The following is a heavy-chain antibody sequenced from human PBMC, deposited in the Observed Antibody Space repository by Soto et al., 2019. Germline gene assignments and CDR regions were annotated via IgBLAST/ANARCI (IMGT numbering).Heavy chain of an antibody. D-gene: IGHD6-6*01. J-gene: IGHJ4*02. Sequence: EVQLLESGGGLVQPGGSRRLSCAASGFTFSSYAMSWVRQAPGKGLEWVSAISGSGGSTYYADSVKGRFTISRDNSKNTLQLQMNGLRGDDTAVYYCAKEAVYSGSSWDFWGQGTLVTVSS. CDR2: ISGSGGST. V-gene: IGHV3-23*01. CDR1: GFTFSSYA. CDR3: AKEAVYSGSSWDF.